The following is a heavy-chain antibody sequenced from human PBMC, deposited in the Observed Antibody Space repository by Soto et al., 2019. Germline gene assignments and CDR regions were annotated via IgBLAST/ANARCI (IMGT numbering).Heavy chain of an antibody. D-gene: IGHD6-19*01. Sequence: EVQLVESGGGLVQPGGSLRLSCAASGFTFSTFSMNWVRQAPGRGLEWIAYFGGDSRPISYADSVKGRFTISRDNAKNSLYLPMDSLRDEDTAVYYCARDLGWAFDYWGQGTLVTVAS. J-gene: IGHJ4*02. CDR1: GFTFSTFS. CDR2: FGGDSRPI. CDR3: ARDLGWAFDY. V-gene: IGHV3-48*02.